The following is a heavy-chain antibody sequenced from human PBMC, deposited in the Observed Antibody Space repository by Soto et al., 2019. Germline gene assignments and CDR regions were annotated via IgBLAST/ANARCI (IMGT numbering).Heavy chain of an antibody. V-gene: IGHV3-11*05. CDR2: ISSSTSHT. D-gene: IGHD1-26*01. CDR3: ARGRGADADYFDF. Sequence: GGSLRLSCAVSGFTFSDYYMTWIRQAPGKGLEWVSYISSSTSHTNYADSVKGRFTISRDNAKNSLFLQMNSLRAEDTAVYYCARGRGADADYFDFWGQGTLVTVSS. J-gene: IGHJ4*02. CDR1: GFTFSDYY.